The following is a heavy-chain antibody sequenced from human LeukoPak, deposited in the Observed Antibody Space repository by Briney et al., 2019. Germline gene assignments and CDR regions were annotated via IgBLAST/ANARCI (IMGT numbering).Heavy chain of an antibody. J-gene: IGHJ6*02. CDR3: ARDSPLENGMDV. V-gene: IGHV3-7*01. D-gene: IGHD5-24*01. CDR2: IKQDGSEK. Sequence: PGGSLRLSCEASGFAFSKYWMSWVRQAPGKGLEWVANIKQDGSEKYYVDSVKGRFTISRDNAKNSLYLQMNSLRAEDTAVYYCARDSPLENGMDVWGQGTTVTVSS. CDR1: GFAFSKYW.